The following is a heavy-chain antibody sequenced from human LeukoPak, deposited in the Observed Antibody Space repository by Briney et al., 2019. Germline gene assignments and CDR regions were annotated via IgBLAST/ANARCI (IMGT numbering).Heavy chain of an antibody. D-gene: IGHD6-13*01. V-gene: IGHV3-21*01. CDR1: GFAFSSYS. Sequence: GGSLRLSCAASGFAFSSYSMNWVRQAPGKGLEWVSSISGSSTYIYSANSVKGRFSISRDNSKNSLYLQMNSLRAEDTAVYFCARASLSEIIAAEAFFDSWGQGTLVTV. CDR2: ISGSSTYI. J-gene: IGHJ4*02. CDR3: ARASLSEIIAAEAFFDS.